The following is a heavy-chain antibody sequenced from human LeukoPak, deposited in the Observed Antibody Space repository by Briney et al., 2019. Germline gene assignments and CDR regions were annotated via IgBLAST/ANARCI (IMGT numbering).Heavy chain of an antibody. Sequence: SETLSLTCTVSGGSMNNYYWSWFRRPPGKGLEWIAYVYQTGDTRYNPSLKSRVSISLDTSKNQFSLQLRSVTATDTAVYYCVRHPFSAPFDSWGQGILVTVSS. CDR3: VRHPFSAPFDS. J-gene: IGHJ4*02. CDR2: VYQTGDT. CDR1: GGSMNNYY. V-gene: IGHV4-59*08. D-gene: IGHD6-19*01.